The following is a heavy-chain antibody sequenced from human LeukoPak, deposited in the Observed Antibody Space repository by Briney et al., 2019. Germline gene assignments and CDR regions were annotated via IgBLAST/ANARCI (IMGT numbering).Heavy chain of an antibody. CDR3: ARVLRPGYSYEYNYYYYMDV. V-gene: IGHV4-39*07. CDR1: GGSISSSRYY. CDR2: IYYSGST. D-gene: IGHD5-18*01. Sequence: PSETLSLTCTVSGGSISSSRYYWGWIRQPPGKGLEWIGNIYYSGSTYYNPSLKSRVTISVDTSKNQFSLKLSSVTAADTAVYYCARVLRPGYSYEYNYYYYMDVWGKGTTVTVSS. J-gene: IGHJ6*03.